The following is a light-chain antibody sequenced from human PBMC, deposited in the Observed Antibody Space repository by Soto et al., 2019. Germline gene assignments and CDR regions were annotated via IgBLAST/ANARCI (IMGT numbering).Light chain of an antibody. CDR3: CSYAGSSTSWV. Sequence: QSALTQPASVSGSPGQSLTISCTGTSSDLGSYNLVSWYQQHPGKAPKLMIYEVNKRPSGVSNRFSASKSGNTASLTISGLQAEDEADYYCCSYAGSSTSWVFGGGTQRTVL. CDR2: EVN. J-gene: IGLJ3*02. CDR1: SSDLGSYNL. V-gene: IGLV2-23*02.